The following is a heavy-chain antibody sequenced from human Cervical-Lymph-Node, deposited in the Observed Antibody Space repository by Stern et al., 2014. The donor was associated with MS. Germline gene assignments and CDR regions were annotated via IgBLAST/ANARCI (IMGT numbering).Heavy chain of an antibody. Sequence: VQLVESGGAVVQPGRSLRLSCAASGFTFSSYGMHWVRQAPGKGLEWVTVISYDGNHKYYAASVKGRFTISRDNSKNTLHLQMNSVTPDDTAIYYCARDYEDTSMLIDHWGQGTLVTVSS. CDR2: ISYDGNHK. D-gene: IGHD3-16*01. CDR3: ARDYEDTSMLIDH. J-gene: IGHJ4*02. CDR1: GFTFSSYG. V-gene: IGHV3-30*03.